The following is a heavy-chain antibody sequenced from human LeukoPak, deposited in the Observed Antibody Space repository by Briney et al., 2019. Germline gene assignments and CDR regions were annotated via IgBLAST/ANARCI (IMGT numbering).Heavy chain of an antibody. Sequence: SGPTLVNPTQTLTLTCTFSGFSLSTSGMCVTWIRQPPGKALEWLARIDWDDDKYYNTSLKTRLTISKDTSKNQVVLTMTNMDPVDTATYYCTHAVTTSAYGLDVWGQGTTVTVSS. CDR1: GFSLSTSGMC. CDR2: IDWDDDK. CDR3: THAVTTSAYGLDV. J-gene: IGHJ6*02. V-gene: IGHV2-70*11. D-gene: IGHD4-17*01.